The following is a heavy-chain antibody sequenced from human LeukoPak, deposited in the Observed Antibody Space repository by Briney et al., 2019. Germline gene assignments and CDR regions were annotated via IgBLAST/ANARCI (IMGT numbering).Heavy chain of an antibody. V-gene: IGHV3-7*01. J-gene: IGHJ6*02. CDR1: GFKFKNYW. CDR2: IKPDGNEK. CDR3: ARGHYGMDV. Sequence: GGSLRLSCAVSGFKFKNYWMTWVRQAPGKGLEWVTTIKPDGNEKYYVDSVKGRFTIARDNAKNSLYLQMNSLRVEDTSVYYCARGHYGMDVWGQGTTVTVSS.